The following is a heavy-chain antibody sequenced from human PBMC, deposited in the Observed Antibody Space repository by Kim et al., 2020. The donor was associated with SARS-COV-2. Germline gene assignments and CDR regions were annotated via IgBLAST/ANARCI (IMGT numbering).Heavy chain of an antibody. J-gene: IGHJ3*02. CDR3: ARDPGYSDGDDAFDI. V-gene: IGHV1-18*01. Sequence: QKLQGRVTMTTDTSTSTAYMELRSLRSDDTAVYYCARDPGYSDGDDAFDIWGQGTMVTVSS. D-gene: IGHD5-18*01.